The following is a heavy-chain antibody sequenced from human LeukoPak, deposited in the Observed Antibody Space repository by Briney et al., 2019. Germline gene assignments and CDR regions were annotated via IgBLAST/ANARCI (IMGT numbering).Heavy chain of an antibody. D-gene: IGHD3-22*01. V-gene: IGHV3-23*01. Sequence: GGSLRLSCAASGFTFGSYGMSWVRQAPGRGLEWVSFITPNADRASYADSVEGRFTISRDNPWNTLYMQMNSLRDEDTAVYYCAIMHGYYDGSGYWVQWGQGTLVTVSS. CDR2: ITPNADRA. CDR3: AIMHGYYDGSGYWVQ. J-gene: IGHJ1*01. CDR1: GFTFGSYG.